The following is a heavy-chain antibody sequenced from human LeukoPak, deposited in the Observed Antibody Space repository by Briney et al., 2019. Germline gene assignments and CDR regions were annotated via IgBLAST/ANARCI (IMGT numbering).Heavy chain of an antibody. CDR1: GGSISSGGYY. D-gene: IGHD3-22*01. J-gene: IGHJ5*02. CDR3: ARGSMIANNWFDP. Sequence: SETLSLTCTVSGGSISSGGYYWSWIRQHPGKGLEWIGYIYYSGSTYYNPSLKSRVTISVDTSKNQFSLKLSSVTAADTAVYYCARGSMIANNWFDPWGQGTLSPSPQ. V-gene: IGHV4-31*03. CDR2: IYYSGST.